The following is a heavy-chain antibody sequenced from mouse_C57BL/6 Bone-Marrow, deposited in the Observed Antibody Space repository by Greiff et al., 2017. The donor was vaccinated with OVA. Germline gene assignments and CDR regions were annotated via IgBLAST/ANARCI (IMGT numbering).Heavy chain of an antibody. V-gene: IGHV5-4*01. D-gene: IGHD3-1*01. J-gene: IGHJ1*03. CDR1: GFTFSSYA. Sequence: EVQLVESGGGLVKPGGSLKLSCAASGFTFSSYAMSWVRQTPEKRLEWVATISDGGSYTYYPDNVKGRFTISRDNAKNNLYLQMSNLQSEDTALYTCAKDPHSWESGGYFDVWGTGTTVTVSS. CDR3: AKDPHSWESGGYFDV. CDR2: ISDGGSYT.